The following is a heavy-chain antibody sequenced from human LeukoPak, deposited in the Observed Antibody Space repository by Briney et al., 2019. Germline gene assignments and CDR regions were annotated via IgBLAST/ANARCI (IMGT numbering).Heavy chain of an antibody. D-gene: IGHD2-15*01. CDR3: ARDTWLGYCSGGSCYSPIDY. Sequence: GGSLRFSCAASGFTFSSYWMSWVRQAPGKGLEWVANIKQDGSEKYYVDSVKGRFTISRDNAKNSLYLQMNSLRAEDTAVYYCARDTWLGYCSGGSCYSPIDYWGQGTLVTVSS. CDR2: IKQDGSEK. V-gene: IGHV3-7*01. CDR1: GFTFSSYW. J-gene: IGHJ4*02.